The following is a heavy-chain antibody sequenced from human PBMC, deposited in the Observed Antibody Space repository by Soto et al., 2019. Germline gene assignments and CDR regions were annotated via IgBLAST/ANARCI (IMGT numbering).Heavy chain of an antibody. Sequence: TLSLTCALYGGSFIGYCWYSTRQPPGKGLEWIGYIYHSGSTYYNPSLKSRVTISVDRSKNQFSLKLSSVTAADTAVYYCARVPDRWGQGTLVTVSS. V-gene: IGHV4-30-2*01. CDR1: GGSFIGYC. D-gene: IGHD2-2*01. CDR2: IYHSGST. J-gene: IGHJ5*02. CDR3: ARVPDR.